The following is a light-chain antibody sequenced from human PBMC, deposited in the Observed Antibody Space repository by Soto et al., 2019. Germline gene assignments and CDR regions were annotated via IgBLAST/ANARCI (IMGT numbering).Light chain of an antibody. CDR3: CSCAGSYTFWV. V-gene: IGLV2-23*01. J-gene: IGLJ3*02. CDR2: EGS. Sequence: QSVLTQPASVSGSPGQSITISCTGTSSDVGSYNLVSWYQQHPGKAPKLMIYEGSKRPSGVSNRFSGSKSGNTASLTISGLQADDEADYYCCSCAGSYTFWVFGGGTKLTVL. CDR1: SSDVGSYNL.